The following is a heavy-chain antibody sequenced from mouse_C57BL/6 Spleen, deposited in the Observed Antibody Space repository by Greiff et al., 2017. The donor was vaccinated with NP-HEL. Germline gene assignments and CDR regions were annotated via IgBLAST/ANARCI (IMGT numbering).Heavy chain of an antibody. CDR1: GYTFTSYW. D-gene: IGHD1-1*01. J-gene: IGHJ4*01. V-gene: IGHV1-72*01. CDR3: ASLYGSSLYYAMDY. Sequence: VQLQQPGAELVKPGASVKLSCKASGYTFTSYWMHWVKQRPGRGLEWIGRIDPNSGGTKYNEKFKSKATLTVDKPSSTAYMQLSSLTSEDSAVYYCASLYGSSLYYAMDYWGQGTSVTVSS. CDR2: IDPNSGGT.